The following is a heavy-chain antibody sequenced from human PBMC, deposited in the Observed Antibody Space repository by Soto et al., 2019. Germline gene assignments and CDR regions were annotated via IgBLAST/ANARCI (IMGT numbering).Heavy chain of an antibody. CDR1: GFTFSNAC. V-gene: IGHV3-15*01. CDR3: TTLEYFVVVPAAASWFDP. J-gene: IGHJ5*02. D-gene: IGHD2-2*01. Sequence: PGGSLRLSCAASGFTFSNACMSWVRQAPGKGLEWVGRIKSKTDGGTTDYAAPVKGRFTISRDDSKNTLYLQMKSLKTEDTAVYYCTTLEYFVVVPAAASWFDPWGQGTLVTVSS. CDR2: IKSKTDGGTT.